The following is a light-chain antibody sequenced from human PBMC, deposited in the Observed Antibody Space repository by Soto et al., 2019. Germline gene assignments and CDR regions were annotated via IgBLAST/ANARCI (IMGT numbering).Light chain of an antibody. V-gene: IGLV2-23*02. CDR3: CSYAGSSTQSYV. CDR2: EVS. CDR1: KSDVGSYNL. J-gene: IGLJ1*01. Sequence: SVLTQPGSGVGAPGQSITISCTGTKSDVGSYNLVSWYQQHPGKAPKVIIYEVSERPSGVSDRFSGSKSGNTASLMISGLQAEDEADYYCCSYAGSSTQSYVFGSGTKVTVL.